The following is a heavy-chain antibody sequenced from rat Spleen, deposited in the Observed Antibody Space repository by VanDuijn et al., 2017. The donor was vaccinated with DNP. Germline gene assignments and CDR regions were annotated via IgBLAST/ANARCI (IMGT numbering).Heavy chain of an antibody. CDR2: ISPSGDIT. Sequence: EVQLVESGGGLVQPGKSLKLSCAASGFTFSNYGMAWVRRAPEKGLEWVATISPSGDITYYRDSVKGRFTISRDDAKNTQYLQMDSLRSEDTATYYCARHEDSSSYIYGFPYWGQGTLVTVFS. CDR3: ARHEDSSSYIYGFPY. V-gene: IGHV5S13*01. CDR1: GFTFSNYG. D-gene: IGHD1-2*01. J-gene: IGHJ3*01.